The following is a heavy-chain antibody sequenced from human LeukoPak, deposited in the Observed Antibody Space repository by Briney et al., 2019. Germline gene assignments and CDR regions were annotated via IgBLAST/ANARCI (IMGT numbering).Heavy chain of an antibody. D-gene: IGHD2-21*01. Sequence: ASVKVSCKASGGTFSSYAISWVRQAPGQGLEWMGGIIPIFGTANYAQKFQGRVTITADESTSTAYMELSSLRSEDTAVYYCARGKTMVYCGGDCYRFDNWGQGTLVTVSS. J-gene: IGHJ4*02. CDR1: GGTFSSYA. V-gene: IGHV1-69*13. CDR3: ARGKTMVYCGGDCYRFDN. CDR2: IIPIFGTA.